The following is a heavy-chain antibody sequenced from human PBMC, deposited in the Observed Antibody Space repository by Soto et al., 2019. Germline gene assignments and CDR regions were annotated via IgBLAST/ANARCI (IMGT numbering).Heavy chain of an antibody. CDR1: GYTFTNFG. CDR2: INANNGNT. CDR3: ARDTMTGYLQFDY. J-gene: IGHJ4*02. D-gene: IGHD3-9*01. Sequence: QVQLVQSGAEVKKPGASVKVSCRASGYTFTNFGISWVRQAPGQGLEWMGWINANNGNTNYAQTLQGRVTMTTDTSTSTAYMELRSLRSDDTAVYYCARDTMTGYLQFDYWGQGTLVTVSS. V-gene: IGHV1-18*01.